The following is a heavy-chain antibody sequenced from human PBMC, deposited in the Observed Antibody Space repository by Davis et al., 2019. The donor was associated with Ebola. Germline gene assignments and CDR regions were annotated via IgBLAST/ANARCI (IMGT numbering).Heavy chain of an antibody. V-gene: IGHV5-10-1*01. D-gene: IGHD5-12*01. Sequence: GGSLRLSCMVSGDSFSRNWITWVRQMPAKGLEWMGRIDPSDSYPNYSPSFQGHVTISTDKSINAVYLQWTSLKASDTAMYYCARPKYSAYDSPFDYWGQGTLVTVSA. CDR2: IDPSDSYP. CDR1: GDSFSRNW. CDR3: ARPKYSAYDSPFDY. J-gene: IGHJ4*02.